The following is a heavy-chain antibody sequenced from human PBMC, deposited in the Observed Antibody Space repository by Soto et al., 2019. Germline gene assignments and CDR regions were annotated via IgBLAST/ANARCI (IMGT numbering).Heavy chain of an antibody. CDR3: ARRRRYCSGGNCDDY. CDR2: IYYSGST. V-gene: IGHV4-39*01. Sequence: PSETLSLTCTVSGGSISSSSYYWGWIRQPPGKGLEWIGSIYYSGSTYYNPSLKSRVTISVDTSKNQFSLKLSSVTAADTAVYYCARRRRYCSGGNCDDYWGQGTLVTVSS. CDR1: GGSISSSSYY. D-gene: IGHD2-15*01. J-gene: IGHJ4*02.